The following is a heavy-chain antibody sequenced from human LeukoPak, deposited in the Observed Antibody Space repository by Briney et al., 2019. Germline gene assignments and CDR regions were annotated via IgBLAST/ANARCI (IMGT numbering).Heavy chain of an antibody. CDR2: IKSKTDGGTT. J-gene: IGHJ4*02. V-gene: IGHV3-15*01. Sequence: GGSLRLTCAASGFTFSNAWMSWVRQAPGKGMEWVGRIKSKTDGGTTDYAAPVKGRFTISRDDSKNTLYLQMNSLKTEDTAVYYCTTDNTRTYYFDYWGEATLVTVSS. CDR1: GFTFSNAW. D-gene: IGHD1-1*01. CDR3: TTDNTRTYYFDY.